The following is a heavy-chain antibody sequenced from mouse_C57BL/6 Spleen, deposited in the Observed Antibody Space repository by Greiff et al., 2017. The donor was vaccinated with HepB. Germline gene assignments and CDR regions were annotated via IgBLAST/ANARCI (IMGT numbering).Heavy chain of an antibody. V-gene: IGHV5-6*01. J-gene: IGHJ4*01. CDR1: GFTFSSYG. CDR2: ISSGGSYT. Sequence: VQLKESGGDLVKPGGSLKLSCAASGFTFSSYGMSWVRQTPDKRLEWVATISSGGSYTYYPDSVKGRFTISRDNAKNTLYLQMSSLKSEDTAMYYCARQFITTVVATRYYAMDYWGQGTSVTVSS. D-gene: IGHD1-1*01. CDR3: ARQFITTVVATRYYAMDY.